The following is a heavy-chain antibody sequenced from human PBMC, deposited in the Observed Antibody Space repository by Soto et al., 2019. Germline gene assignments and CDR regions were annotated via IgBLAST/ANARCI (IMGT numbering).Heavy chain of an antibody. J-gene: IGHJ4*02. CDR3: ARDAPPEDY. V-gene: IGHV1-18*01. Sequence: QVQLVQSGAEVKKPGASVKVSCKASGYTFTSYYISWVRQAPGQGLEWMGWISAYNGNTNYAQKPQXXXTXXTDTSTSTAYMELRGLRSDDTAVYYCARDAPPEDYWGQGTLVTVSS. CDR2: ISAYNGNT. CDR1: GYTFTSYY.